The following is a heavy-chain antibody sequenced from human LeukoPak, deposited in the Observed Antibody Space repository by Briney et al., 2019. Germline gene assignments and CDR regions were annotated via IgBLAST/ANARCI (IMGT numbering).Heavy chain of an antibody. CDR3: ARGGCSGGSCYSNSAAFFLDY. Sequence: SETLSLTCAVYGGSFSGYYWSWIRQSPGKGLEWIGEINHSGSTDYNPSLKSRVTISVDTSKNQFSLKLSSVTAADTAVYYCARGGCSGGSCYSNSAAFFLDYWGQGTLVTVSS. D-gene: IGHD2-15*01. CDR2: INHSGST. V-gene: IGHV4-34*01. J-gene: IGHJ4*02. CDR1: GGSFSGYY.